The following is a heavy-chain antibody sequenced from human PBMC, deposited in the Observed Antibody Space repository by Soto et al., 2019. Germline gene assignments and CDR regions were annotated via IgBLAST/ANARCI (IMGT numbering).Heavy chain of an antibody. V-gene: IGHV4-30-4*01. D-gene: IGHD4-17*01. J-gene: IGHJ4*02. CDR1: GGSISSDDYS. CDR2: IFYSGST. CDR3: ASSKEGYGDYVFDS. Sequence: PSETLSLTCTVSGGSISSDDYSWSWIRQPPGKGLEWIGYIFYSGSTYSNPSLKSRVTMSVDTSKNHFSLKLLSVTASDTAVYYRASSKEGYGDYVFDSWGQGTRVTVSS.